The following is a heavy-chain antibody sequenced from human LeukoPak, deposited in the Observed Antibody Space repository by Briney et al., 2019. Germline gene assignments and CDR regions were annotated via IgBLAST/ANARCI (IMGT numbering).Heavy chain of an antibody. D-gene: IGHD3-22*01. CDR1: GYTFTSYD. CDR3: ARGTDDTPWGFDY. Sequence: ASVTVSCTASGYTFTSYDINWVRQAPGQGLEWMGWMNPNSGNTGYAQKFQGRVTMTRNTSISTAYMELSSLRSEDTAVYYCARGTDDTPWGFDYWGQGTLVTVSS. J-gene: IGHJ4*02. CDR2: MNPNSGNT. V-gene: IGHV1-8*01.